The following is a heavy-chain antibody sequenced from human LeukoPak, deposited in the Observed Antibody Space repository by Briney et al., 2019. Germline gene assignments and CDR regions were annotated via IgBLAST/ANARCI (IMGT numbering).Heavy chain of an antibody. CDR3: ARDYGDRCFDY. J-gene: IGHJ4*02. D-gene: IGHD4-17*01. CDR2: IRSSSTYI. Sequence: GGFLRLSCAASGFTFNNYGMNWVRQAPGKGLEWVSSIRSSSTYIYYADSVKGRFTISRDNAKNSLYLQMNSLRAEDTAVYYCARDYGDRCFDYWGQRTLVTVSS. CDR1: GFTFNNYG. V-gene: IGHV3-21*01.